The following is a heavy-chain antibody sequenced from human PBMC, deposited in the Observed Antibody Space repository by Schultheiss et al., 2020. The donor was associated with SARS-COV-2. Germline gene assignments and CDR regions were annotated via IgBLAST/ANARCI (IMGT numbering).Heavy chain of an antibody. CDR3: ARWPWIQLWRYNYGLDA. D-gene: IGHD5-18*01. Sequence: SQTLSLTCTVSGGSISESYWSWIRQPPGKGLEWIGYVHYSGSPNYNPSLKSRVAISADTSNNQFSLKLRSVTAADTAVYYCARWPWIQLWRYNYGLDAWGQGTTVTVSS. CDR1: GGSISESY. J-gene: IGHJ6*02. CDR2: VHYSGSP. V-gene: IGHV4-59*08.